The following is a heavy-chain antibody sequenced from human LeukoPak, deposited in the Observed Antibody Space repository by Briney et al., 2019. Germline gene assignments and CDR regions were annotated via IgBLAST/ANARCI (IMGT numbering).Heavy chain of an antibody. J-gene: IGHJ4*02. CDR1: GYTYTNYG. V-gene: IGHV1-18*01. CDR2: ISGSNGNT. D-gene: IGHD5-12*01. CDR3: ARDPGYSGYGRFDY. Sequence: ASVKVSCKASGYTYTNYGISWVRQAPGQGLEWMGWISGSNGNTKYAQKFQGRVTMTTDTSTSTAYMELRSLRSDDTAVYYCARDPGYSGYGRFDYWGQGTLVTVSS.